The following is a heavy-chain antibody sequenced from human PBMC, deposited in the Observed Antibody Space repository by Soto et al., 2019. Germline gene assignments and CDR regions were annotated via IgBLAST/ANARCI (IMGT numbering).Heavy chain of an antibody. CDR1: GFIFSNAW. Sequence: GGSLRLSCAASGFIFSNAWINWVRQAPGKGLEWVGRIKSKADGGTTDFAAPVKGRFAISRDDSKNMMYMEMSSLRTEDTAVYYCTLFSYINIPLVIFDHCGHGSLVPVSS. CDR3: TLFSYINIPLVIFDH. CDR2: IKSKADGGTT. D-gene: IGHD3-9*01. J-gene: IGHJ4*01. V-gene: IGHV3-15*07.